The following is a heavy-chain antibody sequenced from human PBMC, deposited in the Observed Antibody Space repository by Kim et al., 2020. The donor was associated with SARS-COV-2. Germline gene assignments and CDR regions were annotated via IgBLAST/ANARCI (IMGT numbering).Heavy chain of an antibody. V-gene: IGHV4-39*07. J-gene: IGHJ4*02. D-gene: IGHD3-10*01. CDR3: ARDRYDYYGSGSSFDY. Sequence: PALKSRVTISVATSKSQLSLKLSSVTAADTAVYYCARDRYDYYGSGSSFDYWGQGTLVTVSS.